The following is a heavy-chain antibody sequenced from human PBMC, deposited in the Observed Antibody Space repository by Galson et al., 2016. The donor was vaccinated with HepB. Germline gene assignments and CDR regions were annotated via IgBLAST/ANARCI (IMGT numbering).Heavy chain of an antibody. D-gene: IGHD6-19*01. Sequence: SLRLSCAASGFTFSSNAMSWVRQAPGKGLEWVSTISGDGASTYYADSVKGRFSISRDNSRTTLDLQMHSLRGEDTALYYCAKDPYYSSGWGAFESWGQGTLVTVSS. V-gene: IGHV3-23*01. CDR2: ISGDGAST. CDR1: GFTFSSNA. J-gene: IGHJ4*02. CDR3: AKDPYYSSGWGAFES.